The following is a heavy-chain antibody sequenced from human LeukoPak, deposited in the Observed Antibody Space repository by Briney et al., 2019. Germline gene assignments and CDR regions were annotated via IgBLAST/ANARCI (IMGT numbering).Heavy chain of an antibody. CDR3: AHKTGFDY. CDR1: GLSFSNAA. CDR2: IYDRGDPT. J-gene: IGHJ4*02. V-gene: IGHV3-23*01. Sequence: PGGSLRLSCAASGLSFSNAAMSWVRQAPGKGLEWVSTIYDRGDPTYYADSVKGRFIISRDNSKNTLYLQMNSPRAEDSAVYYRAHKTGFDYWGQGTLVSVSS.